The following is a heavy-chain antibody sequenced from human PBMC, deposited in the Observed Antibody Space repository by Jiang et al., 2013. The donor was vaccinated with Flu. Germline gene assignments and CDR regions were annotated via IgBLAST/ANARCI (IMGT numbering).Heavy chain of an antibody. Sequence: VQLLESGGGLVQPGGSLRLSCAASGFTFSTYWMSWVRQAPGKGLEWVANIKQDGSEEYYVDSVKGRFTISRDNAKNSLYLQMNSLRAEDTAVYYCATEHIVVVTPGVVYWGQGTLVTVSS. V-gene: IGHV3-7*03. CDR1: GFTFSTYW. J-gene: IGHJ4*02. CDR3: ATEHIVVVTPGVVY. D-gene: IGHD2-21*02. CDR2: IKQDGSEE.